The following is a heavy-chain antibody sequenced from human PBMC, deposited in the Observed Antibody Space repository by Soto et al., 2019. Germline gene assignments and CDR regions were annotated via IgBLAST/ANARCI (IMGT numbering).Heavy chain of an antibody. CDR2: ISGAEVYT. Sequence: GGSLRLSCAASGFTFSTYAMSWVRLAPGKGLEWVSSISGAEVYTYYADSVKGRFTISRDNSKNILCLQMDSLRVDDTAEYFCAKDSGSLDAFDFWGRGTMVTVSS. J-gene: IGHJ3*01. CDR1: GFTFSTYA. D-gene: IGHD1-1*01. V-gene: IGHV3-23*01. CDR3: AKDSGSLDAFDF.